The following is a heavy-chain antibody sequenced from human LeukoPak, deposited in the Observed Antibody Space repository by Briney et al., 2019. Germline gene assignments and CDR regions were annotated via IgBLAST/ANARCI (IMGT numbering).Heavy chain of an antibody. V-gene: IGHV1-3*03. D-gene: IGHD3-16*01. CDR3: AHTGGPIDY. Sequence: ASVKVSCKASGYTFTNYAMHWVRQAPGQRPEWLGWINAANGYAKYSQELQGRVIITRDTSASTAYMELSSLRSEDTAVYYCAHTGGPIDYWGQGTLVTVSS. CDR1: GYTFTNYA. CDR2: INAANGYA. J-gene: IGHJ4*02.